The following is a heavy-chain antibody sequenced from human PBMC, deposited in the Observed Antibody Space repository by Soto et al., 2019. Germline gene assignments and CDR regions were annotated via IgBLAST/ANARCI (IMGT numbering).Heavy chain of an antibody. V-gene: IGHV1-18*01. D-gene: IGHD1-1*01. Sequence: QVHLVQSGAEVKKPGASVKVSCKGSGYAFPTYGITWVRQAAGQGLECMGWISAHNGNTNYAQKLQGRVTVTRDTSTSTAYMELRSLRSDATAVYYCARGRYGDYWGQGALVTVSS. CDR3: ARGRYGDY. CDR2: ISAHNGNT. CDR1: GYAFPTYG. J-gene: IGHJ4*02.